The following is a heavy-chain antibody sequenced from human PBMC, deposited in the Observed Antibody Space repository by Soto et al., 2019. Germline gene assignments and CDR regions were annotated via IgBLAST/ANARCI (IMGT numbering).Heavy chain of an antibody. D-gene: IGHD1-26*01. V-gene: IGHV3-23*01. J-gene: IGHJ5*02. CDR2: ISASGGLK. CDR3: AREVGATSGWLDP. Sequence: EVQLSESGGDLRQPGGSLRLSCAASGFTFTNYAMTWVRQTPGKGLELVSGISASGGLKYYADSVRGRFTVSRDNSKNILYLQMDNLRDEDTALYYCAREVGATSGWLDPWGQGTQVTVSS. CDR1: GFTFTNYA.